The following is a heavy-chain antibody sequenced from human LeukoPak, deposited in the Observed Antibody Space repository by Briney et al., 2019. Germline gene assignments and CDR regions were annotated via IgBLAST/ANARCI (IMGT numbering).Heavy chain of an antibody. J-gene: IGHJ4*02. CDR3: AKGSQLWLRFFFDY. CDR2: ISGSGGST. V-gene: IGHV3-23*01. CDR1: GFTFSSYA. D-gene: IGHD5-18*01. Sequence: GSLRLSCAASGFTFSSYAMSWVRQAPGKGLEWVSAISGSGGSTYYADSVKGRFTISRGNSKNTLYLQMNSLRAEDTAVYYCAKGSQLWLRFFFDYWGQGTLVTVSS.